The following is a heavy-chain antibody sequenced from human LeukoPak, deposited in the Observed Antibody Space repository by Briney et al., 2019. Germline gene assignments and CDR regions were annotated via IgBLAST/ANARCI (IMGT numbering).Heavy chain of an antibody. CDR2: IWYDGSNK. D-gene: IGHD1-26*01. CDR1: GFTFSSYG. CDR3: AREILGIGGSYYVDY. V-gene: IGHV3-33*01. J-gene: IGHJ4*02. Sequence: GRSLRLSCAASGFTFSSYGMHWVRQAPGKGLEWVAVIWYDGSNKYYADSVKGRFTISRDNSKNTLYLQMNSLRAEDTAVYYCAREILGIGGSYYVDYWGQGTLVTVSS.